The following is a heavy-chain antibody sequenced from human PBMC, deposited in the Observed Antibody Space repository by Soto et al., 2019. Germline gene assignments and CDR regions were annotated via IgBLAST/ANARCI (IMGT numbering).Heavy chain of an antibody. CDR3: ARRSIGYYGSGSTNWFDP. CDR2: ISAYNGNT. V-gene: IGHV1-18*04. Sequence: QVQLVQSGAEVKKPGASVKVSCKASGYTFTSYGISWVRQAPAQGLEWMGWISAYNGNTNYAQKLQGRVTMTTDTSTSTAYMELRSLRSDDTAVYYCARRSIGYYGSGSTNWFDPWGQGTLVTVSS. J-gene: IGHJ5*02. CDR1: GYTFTSYG. D-gene: IGHD3-10*01.